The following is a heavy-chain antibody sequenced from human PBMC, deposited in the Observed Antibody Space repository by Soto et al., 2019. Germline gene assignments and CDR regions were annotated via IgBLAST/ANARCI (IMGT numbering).Heavy chain of an antibody. CDR1: GGTFSSYT. CDR2: IIPILGIA. D-gene: IGHD2-15*01. Sequence: GASVKVSCKASGGTFSSYTISCVRQAPGQGLEWMGRIIPILGIANYAQKFQGRVTITADKSTSTAYMELSSLRSEDTAVYYCARDLGTGYCSGGSCYSLKAFDIWGQGTMVTVSS. CDR3: ARDLGTGYCSGGSCYSLKAFDI. J-gene: IGHJ3*02. V-gene: IGHV1-69*04.